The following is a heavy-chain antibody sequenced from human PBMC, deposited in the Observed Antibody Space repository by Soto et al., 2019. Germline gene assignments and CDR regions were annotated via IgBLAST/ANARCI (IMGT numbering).Heavy chain of an antibody. CDR1: GFTFSSYG. D-gene: IGHD3-16*01. J-gene: IGHJ4*02. V-gene: IGHV3-30*18. Sequence: QVQLVESGGGVVQPGRSLRLSCAASGFTFSSYGMHWVRQAPGKGLEWVAVISYDGSNKYYADSVKGRFTISRDNSKNTLYLQMNSLRAEDTAVYYCAKEITTEEVFGNYWGQGTLVTVS. CDR3: AKEITTEEVFGNY. CDR2: ISYDGSNK.